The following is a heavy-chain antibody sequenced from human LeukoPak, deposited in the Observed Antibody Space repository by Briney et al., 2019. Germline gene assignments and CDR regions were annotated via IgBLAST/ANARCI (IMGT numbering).Heavy chain of an antibody. CDR1: GGSISSSSYY. Sequence: PSETLSLTCTVSGGSISSSSYYWGWIRQPPGKGLEWIGSIYYSGSTYYNPSLKSRVTITVDTSKNQFSLKLSSVTAADTAVYYCARPLARMFWFDPWGQGTLSPSPQ. J-gene: IGHJ5*02. CDR2: IYYSGST. D-gene: IGHD3-10*02. CDR3: ARPLARMFWFDP. V-gene: IGHV4-39*07.